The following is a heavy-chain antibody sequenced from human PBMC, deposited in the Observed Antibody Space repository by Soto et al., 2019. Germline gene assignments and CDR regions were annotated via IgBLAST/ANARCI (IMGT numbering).Heavy chain of an antibody. V-gene: IGHV4-59*01. J-gene: IGHJ4*02. CDR2: IYYSGST. D-gene: IGHD3-22*01. Sequence: PSETLSLTCTVSGGSISSYYWSWIRQPPGKGLEWIGYIYYSGSTNYNPSLKSRVTISVDTSKNQFSLKLSSVTAADTAVYYCARRLTYYYDSSGYYYFDDWGQGPLGTVS. CDR1: GGSISSYY. CDR3: ARRLTYYYDSSGYYYFDD.